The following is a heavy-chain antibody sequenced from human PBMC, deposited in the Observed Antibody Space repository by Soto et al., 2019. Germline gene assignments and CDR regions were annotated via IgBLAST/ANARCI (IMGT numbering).Heavy chain of an antibody. Sequence: GASLKGSWKASGGTFSSYAISWVRQPPGQGLEWMGGIIPSFGTANYAQKLQGRGTITADKSTSTSYMWLSSLSSEDKAVYYCASRHGYSYGWDYYHGMDVWGQGNTVTVSS. D-gene: IGHD5-18*01. J-gene: IGHJ6*02. CDR1: GGTFSSYA. V-gene: IGHV1-69*06. CDR2: IIPSFGTA. CDR3: ASRHGYSYGWDYYHGMDV.